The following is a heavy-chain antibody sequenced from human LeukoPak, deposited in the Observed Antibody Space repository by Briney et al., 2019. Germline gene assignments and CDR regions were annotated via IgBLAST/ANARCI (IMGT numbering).Heavy chain of an antibody. CDR1: GFTFSNYW. CDR2: INPDGSST. V-gene: IGHV3-74*01. Sequence: GGSLRLSCAASGFTFSNYWMHWVRQAPGKGLVWFSRINPDGSSTDYADSVKGRFTVSRDNSKDTLYLQMDSLRAEDTAVYYCARDLSAAYDFWGQGVLVTVSS. CDR3: ARDLSAAYDF. D-gene: IGHD2-21*01. J-gene: IGHJ4*02.